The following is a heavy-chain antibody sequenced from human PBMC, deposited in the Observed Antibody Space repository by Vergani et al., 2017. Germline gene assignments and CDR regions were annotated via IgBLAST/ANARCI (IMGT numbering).Heavy chain of an antibody. D-gene: IGHD1-7*01. V-gene: IGHV1-69*01. Sequence: QVQLVQSGAEVKKPGSSVKVSCKASGGTFSSYAISWVRQAPGQGLEWMGGIIPIFGTANYAQKFQGRVTITADEATSTAYMELSSLRDEATAVYCCARRPPGWNYAFDIWGQGTMVTVSS. J-gene: IGHJ3*02. CDR3: ARRPPGWNYAFDI. CDR2: IIPIFGTA. CDR1: GGTFSSYA.